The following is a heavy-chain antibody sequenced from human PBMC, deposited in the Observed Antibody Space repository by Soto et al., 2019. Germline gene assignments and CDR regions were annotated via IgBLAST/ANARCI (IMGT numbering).Heavy chain of an antibody. Sequence: GGSLRLSCAASGFTFSSYAMSWVRQAPGKGLEWVSAISGSGGSTYYADSVKGRFTSSRDNSKNTLYLQMNSLRAEDTAVYYCAKHRELGNAFDIWGQGTMVTVSS. D-gene: IGHD7-27*01. J-gene: IGHJ3*02. CDR3: AKHRELGNAFDI. V-gene: IGHV3-23*01. CDR1: GFTFSSYA. CDR2: ISGSGGST.